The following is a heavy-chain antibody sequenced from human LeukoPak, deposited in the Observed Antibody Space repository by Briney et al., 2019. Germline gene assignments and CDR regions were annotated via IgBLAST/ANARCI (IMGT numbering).Heavy chain of an antibody. CDR2: IIPILGIA. CDR3: ARQILAMAENYYYYMDV. V-gene: IGHV1-69*02. CDR1: GGTFSSYT. D-gene: IGHD5-18*01. J-gene: IGHJ6*03. Sequence: ASVKVSCKASGGTFSSYTISWVRQAPGQGLEWMGRIIPILGIANYAQKFQGRVTIIADKSTSTAYMELSSLRSEDTAVYYCARQILAMAENYYYYMDVWGKGTTVTVSS.